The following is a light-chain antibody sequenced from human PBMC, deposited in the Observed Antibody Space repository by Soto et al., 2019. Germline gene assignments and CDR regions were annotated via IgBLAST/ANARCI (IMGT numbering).Light chain of an antibody. J-gene: IGLJ3*02. CDR3: LLSYSGASWV. V-gene: IGLV7-46*01. CDR2: DTS. Sequence: QTVVTQEPSLTVSPGGRVTLTCGSSTGAVTSGHYPYWFQQKPGQAPRTLIYDTSNKHSWTPARFSGSLLGGKAALTLSGAQPEDEADYNCLLSYSGASWVFAGGTKLTVL. CDR1: TGAVTSGHY.